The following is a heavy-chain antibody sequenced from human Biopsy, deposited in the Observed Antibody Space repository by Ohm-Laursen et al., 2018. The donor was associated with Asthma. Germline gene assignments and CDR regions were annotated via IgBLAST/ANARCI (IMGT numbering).Heavy chain of an antibody. CDR1: GGSFRRYY. Sequence: SQTLSLPWAVYGGSFRRYYWSWLRQPPGKGLEAVGEINHSGSTNYNPSLKRRVTRSVDTSKNQFPRKLSPVTAADTAVYYCARAGQCSRTSCYNPGWFDPWGQGTLVTVSS. CDR2: INHSGST. J-gene: IGHJ5*02. D-gene: IGHD2-2*01. V-gene: IGHV4-34*01. CDR3: ARAGQCSRTSCYNPGWFDP.